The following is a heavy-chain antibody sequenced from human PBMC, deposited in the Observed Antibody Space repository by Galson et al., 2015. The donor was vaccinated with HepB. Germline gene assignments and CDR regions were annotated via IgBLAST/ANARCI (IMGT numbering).Heavy chain of an antibody. CDR3: ARATIYCYGMDV. D-gene: IGHD5-12*01. CDR1: GDSVSSNSAA. CDR2: TYYRSKWYN. J-gene: IGHJ6*02. Sequence: CAISGDSVSSNSAAWNWIRQSPSRGLEWLGRTYYRSKWYNDYAVSVKSRITINPDTSKSQFSLQLNSVTPEDTAVYYCARATIYCYGMDVWGQGTTVTVSS. V-gene: IGHV6-1*01.